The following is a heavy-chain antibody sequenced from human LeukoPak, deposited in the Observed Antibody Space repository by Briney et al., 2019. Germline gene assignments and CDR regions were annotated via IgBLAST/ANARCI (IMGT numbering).Heavy chain of an antibody. CDR1: GFTFSSYS. V-gene: IGHV3-21*01. CDR3: ARVRGYYYDSSGYWPD. Sequence: GGSLRLSCAASGFTFSSYSMNWVRQAPGKGLEWVSSISSSSSYIYYADSVKGRFTISRDNAKNSLYLQMNSLRAEDTAVYYCARVRGYYYDSSGYWPDWGQRTLVTVSS. D-gene: IGHD3-22*01. J-gene: IGHJ4*02. CDR2: ISSSSSYI.